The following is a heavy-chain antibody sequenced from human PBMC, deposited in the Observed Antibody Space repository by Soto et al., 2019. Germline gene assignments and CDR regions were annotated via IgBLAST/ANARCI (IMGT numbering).Heavy chain of an antibody. CDR2: ISYDGSNK. CDR1: GFTFSSYA. D-gene: IGHD2-2*01. CDR3: ARGLPDIVVVPAAIPVSGIAAAGNYYYYGMDV. J-gene: IGHJ6*02. Sequence: GGSLRLSCAASGFTFSSYAMHWVRQAPGKGLEWVAVISYDGSNKYYADSVKGRFTISRDNSKNTLYLQMNSLRAEDTAVYYCARGLPDIVVVPAAIPVSGIAAAGNYYYYGMDVWGQGTTVTVSS. V-gene: IGHV3-30-3*01.